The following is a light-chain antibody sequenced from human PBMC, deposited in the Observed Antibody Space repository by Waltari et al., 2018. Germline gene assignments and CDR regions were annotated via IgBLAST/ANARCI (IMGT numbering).Light chain of an antibody. CDR1: SSNIGAGYD. CDR2: GNS. J-gene: IGLJ3*02. V-gene: IGLV1-40*01. Sequence: QSVQTQPPSVSGAPGQRVTIPCTGSSSNIGAGYDVHWYQQLPGTAPKLLIYGNSNRPSGVPDRFSGSKSGTSASLAITGLQAEDEADYYCQSYDSSLSGVFGGGTKLTVL. CDR3: QSYDSSLSGV.